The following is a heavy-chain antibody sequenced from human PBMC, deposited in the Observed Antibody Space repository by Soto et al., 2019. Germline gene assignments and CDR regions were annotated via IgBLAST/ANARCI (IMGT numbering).Heavy chain of an antibody. CDR1: GFTFSNSW. J-gene: IGHJ5*02. CDR2: IKQDGSDK. CDR3: AREFCSGGNCYTYYFDP. V-gene: IGHV3-7*01. Sequence: GGSLRLSCAASGFTFSNSWMSWVRQVPGKGLEWVANIKQDGSDKDYVDSVKGRFTISRDNAKNSLYLQMNSLRDEDTAVYYCAREFCSGGNCYTYYFDPWGQGIPVTVSS. D-gene: IGHD2-15*01.